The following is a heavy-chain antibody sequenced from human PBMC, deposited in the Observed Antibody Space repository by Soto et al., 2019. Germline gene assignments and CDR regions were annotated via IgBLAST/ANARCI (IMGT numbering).Heavy chain of an antibody. CDR3: AREWGSYYYYGMDV. CDR2: SSAYNGNT. D-gene: IGHD3-16*01. J-gene: IGHJ6*02. V-gene: IGHV1-18*04. CDR1: GYTFTSYG. Sequence: QVQLVQSGAEVKKPGGSVKVSCKASGYTFTSYGISWVRQAPGQGLEWMGCSSAYNGNTNYAQKLQGRDTMTTDTSTSTAYMELRSLRSDDTAVYYCAREWGSYYYYGMDVWGQGTTVTVSS.